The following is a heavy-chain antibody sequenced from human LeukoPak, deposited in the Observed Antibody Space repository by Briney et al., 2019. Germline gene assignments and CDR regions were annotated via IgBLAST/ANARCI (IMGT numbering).Heavy chain of an antibody. CDR2: ISGYNGNT. CDR3: ASLKNYYDSSGYLVTDAFDI. D-gene: IGHD3-22*01. CDR1: GYTFTTYN. Sequence: GASVKVSCEASGYTFTTYNINWVRQAPGQGLEWMGWISGYNGNTNYAQKLQGRVTMTTDTSTSTAYMELRSLKSDDTAVYYCASLKNYYDSSGYLVTDAFDIWGQGTMVTVSS. V-gene: IGHV1-18*01. J-gene: IGHJ3*02.